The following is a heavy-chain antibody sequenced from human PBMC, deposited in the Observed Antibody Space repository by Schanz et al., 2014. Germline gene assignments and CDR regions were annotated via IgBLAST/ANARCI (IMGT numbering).Heavy chain of an antibody. Sequence: QVQLQESGPGLVKPSQTLSLTCAVSGGSISSGGYSWNWIRQPPGKGLEWIVYIYYSGSTYYNPSLKSRVTMSFDTAKNQFSLKLSSVTAADTAVYYCARGGRTTYNYYYGMDVWGQGTTVTVSS. J-gene: IGHJ6*02. D-gene: IGHD1-1*01. CDR1: GGSISSGGYS. CDR3: ARGGRTTYNYYYGMDV. V-gene: IGHV4-30-4*07. CDR2: IYYSGST.